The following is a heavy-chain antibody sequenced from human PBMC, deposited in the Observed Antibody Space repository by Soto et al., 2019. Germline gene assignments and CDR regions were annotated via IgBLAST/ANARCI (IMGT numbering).Heavy chain of an antibody. J-gene: IGHJ4*02. CDR2: ISSTGGTT. CDR1: GFTFSNFA. CDR3: ARRWGIATPGYYLDY. V-gene: IGHV3-23*01. Sequence: EVQLLESGGDLVQPGGSLRLSCAASGFTFSNFAMTWVRQAPGKGLEWVSAISSTGGTTYYADSVKGRFTISRDSSQKELYVQIQSPRAEDTAVYYCARRWGIATPGYYLDYWGQGTLVSVSS. D-gene: IGHD6-13*01.